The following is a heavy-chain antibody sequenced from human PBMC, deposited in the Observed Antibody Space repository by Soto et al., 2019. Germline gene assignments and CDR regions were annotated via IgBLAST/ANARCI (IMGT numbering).Heavy chain of an antibody. J-gene: IGHJ4*02. CDR1: GDSVSSNSAA. Sequence: PSQTLSLPCAISGDSVSSNSAACSWIRQSPSRGLEWLGRTYYKSKWFNDYAIPVKSRMTINPDTSKNQFFLHLNSVTPEDTAVYYCARGAMYGSGSYSVFDYWGQGIPVTAPQ. CDR2: TYYKSKWFN. CDR3: ARGAMYGSGSYSVFDY. D-gene: IGHD3-10*01. V-gene: IGHV6-1*01.